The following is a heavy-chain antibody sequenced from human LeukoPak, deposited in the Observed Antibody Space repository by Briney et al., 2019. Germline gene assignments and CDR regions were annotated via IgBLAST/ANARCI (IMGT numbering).Heavy chain of an antibody. CDR3: ARDPGYSSSRHLNWFDP. CDR1: GNNFTSYY. Sequence: SVKVSCEASGNNFTSYYMHWVRQAPGQGLEWMGIINPSGGSTSYAQKFQGRVTMTRDTSTSTVYMELSSLRSEDTAVYYCARDPGYSSSRHLNWFDPWGQGTLVTVSS. J-gene: IGHJ5*02. V-gene: IGHV1-46*01. D-gene: IGHD6-6*01. CDR2: INPSGGST.